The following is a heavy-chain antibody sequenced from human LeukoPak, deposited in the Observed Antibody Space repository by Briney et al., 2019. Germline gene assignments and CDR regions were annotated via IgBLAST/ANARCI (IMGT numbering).Heavy chain of an antibody. CDR2: IYYSGTT. CDR1: NGSILRYY. J-gene: IGHJ4*02. D-gene: IGHD4-11*01. Sequence: SETLSLTCTVSNGSILRYYWSWIRQSPGKGLEWIGYIYYSGTTRYNPSLKSRVSLSVHSPKNQFSLKLRSVTAADTAVYYCARDPSVQQLRSFDSWGQGTLVTVSS. V-gene: IGHV4-59*01. CDR3: ARDPSVQQLRSFDS.